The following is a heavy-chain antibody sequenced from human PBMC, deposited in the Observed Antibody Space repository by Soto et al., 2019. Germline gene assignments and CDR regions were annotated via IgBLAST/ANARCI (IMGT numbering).Heavy chain of an antibody. J-gene: IGHJ4*02. CDR2: IIPILGIA. CDR3: ATDDYGDYTGWRL. V-gene: IGHV1-69*08. D-gene: IGHD4-17*01. CDR1: GGTFSSYT. Sequence: QVQLVQSGAEVKKPGSSVKVSCKAFGGTFSSYTISWVRQAPGQGLEWMGRIIPILGIANYAQKFQGRVTITAYKSTSTAYMELSSLRSEDTAVYYCATDDYGDYTGWRLWGQGTLVTVSS.